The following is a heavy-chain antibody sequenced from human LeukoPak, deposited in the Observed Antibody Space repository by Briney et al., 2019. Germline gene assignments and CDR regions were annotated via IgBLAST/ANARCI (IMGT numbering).Heavy chain of an antibody. J-gene: IGHJ3*02. Sequence: GGSLRLSCAASGFTFSSYSMNWVRQAPGKGLEWVANIKQDGSEKYYVDSVKGRFTISRDNAKNSLYLQMNSLRAEDTAVYYCAREGAYDGAFDIWGQGTMVTVSS. D-gene: IGHD3-22*01. CDR1: GFTFSSYS. CDR2: IKQDGSEK. V-gene: IGHV3-7*01. CDR3: AREGAYDGAFDI.